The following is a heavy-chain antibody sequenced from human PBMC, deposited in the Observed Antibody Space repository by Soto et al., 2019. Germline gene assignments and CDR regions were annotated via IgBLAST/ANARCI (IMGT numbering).Heavy chain of an antibody. CDR1: GFTFSSYA. V-gene: IGHV3-23*01. D-gene: IGHD2-2*01. CDR3: AKSSYIVVVPAARYFDY. CDR2: ISGSGGST. J-gene: IGHJ4*02. Sequence: GGSLRLSCAASGFTFSSYAMSWVRQAPGKGLEWVSAISGSGGSTYYADSVKGRFTISRDNSKNTLYLQMNSLRAEDTAVYYCAKSSYIVVVPAARYFDYWGQGTLVTVSS.